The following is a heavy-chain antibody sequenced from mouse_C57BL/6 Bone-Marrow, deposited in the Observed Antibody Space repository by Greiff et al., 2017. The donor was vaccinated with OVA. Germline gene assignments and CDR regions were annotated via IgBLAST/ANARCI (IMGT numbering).Heavy chain of an antibody. V-gene: IGHV3-6*01. J-gene: IGHJ3*01. CDR3: ARGDYYGY. CDR1: GYSITSGYY. D-gene: IGHD1-2*01. Sequence: ESGPGLVKPSQSLSLTCSVTGYSITSGYYWNWIRQFPGNKLEWMGYISYDGSNNYNPSLKNRISITRDTSKNQFFLKLNSVTTEDTATYYCARGDYYGYWGQGTLVTVSA. CDR2: ISYDGSN.